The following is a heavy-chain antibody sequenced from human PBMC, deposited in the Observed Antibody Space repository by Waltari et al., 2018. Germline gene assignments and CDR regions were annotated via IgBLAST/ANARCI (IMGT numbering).Heavy chain of an antibody. Sequence: GQGLEWMGGIIPIFGTANYAQKFQGRVTITADESTSTAYMELSSLRSEDTAVYYCASQVGVVPAASPLDYWGQGTLVTVSS. J-gene: IGHJ4*02. V-gene: IGHV1-69*01. CDR3: ASQVGVVPAASPLDY. D-gene: IGHD2-2*01. CDR2: IIPIFGTA.